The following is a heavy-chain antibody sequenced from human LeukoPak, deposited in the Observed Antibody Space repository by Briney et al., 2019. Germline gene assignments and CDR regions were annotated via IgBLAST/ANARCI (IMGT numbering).Heavy chain of an antibody. CDR2: VKEDGSEK. V-gene: IGHV3-7*05. J-gene: IGHJ4*02. CDR3: ARGYSYLDY. D-gene: IGHD1-26*01. CDR1: GFSFITYW. Sequence: PGGSLRLSCAVSGFSFITYWMTWVRQAPGKGLEWVASVKEDGSEKYLVDSVKGRFSISRDNAKNSLFLQLNSLSAKDTAVYYCARGYSYLDYWGQGTLVT.